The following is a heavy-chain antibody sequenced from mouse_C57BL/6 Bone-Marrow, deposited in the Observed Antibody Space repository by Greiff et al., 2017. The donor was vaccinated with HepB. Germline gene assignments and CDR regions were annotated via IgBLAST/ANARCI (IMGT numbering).Heavy chain of an antibody. V-gene: IGHV1-81*01. CDR1: GYTFTSYG. CDR3: ARARGARQLRLREAWFAY. D-gene: IGHD3-2*02. Sequence: QVQLQQSGAELARPGASVKLSCKASGYTFTSYGISWVKQRTGQGLEWIGEIYPRSGNTYYNEKFKGKATLTADKSSSTACMELRSLTSEDSAVYFGARARGARQLRLREAWFAYWGQGTLVTVSA. J-gene: IGHJ3*01. CDR2: IYPRSGNT.